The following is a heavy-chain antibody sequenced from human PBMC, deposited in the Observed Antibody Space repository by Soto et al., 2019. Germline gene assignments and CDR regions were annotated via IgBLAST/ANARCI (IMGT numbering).Heavy chain of an antibody. CDR2: VSYDGSNK. J-gene: IGHJ4*02. CDR3: AKDIGSSSWYWSATLDY. D-gene: IGHD6-13*01. Sequence: QVQLVESGGGVVQPGRSLRLSCAASGFTFSSYGMHWVRQAPGKGLEWVAVVSYDGSNKYYADSVKGRFTISRDNSKSTLYLQMNSLRAEDTPVYYCAKDIGSSSWYWSATLDYWGQGTLVNVSS. CDR1: GFTFSSYG. V-gene: IGHV3-30*18.